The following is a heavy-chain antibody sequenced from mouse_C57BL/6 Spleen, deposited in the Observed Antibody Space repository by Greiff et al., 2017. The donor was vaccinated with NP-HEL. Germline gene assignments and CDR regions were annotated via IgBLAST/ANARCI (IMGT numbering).Heavy chain of an antibody. Sequence: VQRVESGPGLVQPSQSLSITCTVSGFSLTSYGVHWVRQSPGKGLEWLGVIWSGGSTDYNAAFISRLSISKDNSKSQVFFKMNSLQADDTAIYYCASYYGSSSPHYYAMDYWGQGTSVTVSS. CDR1: GFSLTSYG. J-gene: IGHJ4*01. CDR2: IWSGGST. V-gene: IGHV2-2*01. CDR3: ASYYGSSSPHYYAMDY. D-gene: IGHD1-1*01.